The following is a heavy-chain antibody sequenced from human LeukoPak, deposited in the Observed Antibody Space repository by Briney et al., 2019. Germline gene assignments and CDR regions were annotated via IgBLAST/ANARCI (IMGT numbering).Heavy chain of an antibody. CDR1: GFTFGSYA. CDR3: ARDGYYYDSSGYYYVY. CDR2: IYSGGST. D-gene: IGHD3-22*01. J-gene: IGHJ4*02. V-gene: IGHV3-66*01. Sequence: GGSLRLSCAASGFTFGSYAMSWVRQIPGKGLEWVSVIYSGGSTYYADSVKGRFTISRDNSKNTLYLQMNSLRAEDTAVYYCARDGYYYDSSGYYYVYWGQGTLVTVSS.